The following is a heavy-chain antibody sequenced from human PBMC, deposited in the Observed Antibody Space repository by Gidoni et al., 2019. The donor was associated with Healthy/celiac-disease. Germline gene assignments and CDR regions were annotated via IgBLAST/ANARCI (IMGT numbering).Heavy chain of an antibody. D-gene: IGHD6-13*01. CDR3: AKEETSSSWDYYYYMDV. CDR2: ISYDGSNK. Sequence: PGKGLEWVAVISYDGSNKYYADSVKGRFTISRDNSKNTLYLQMNSLRAEDTAVYYCAKEETSSSWDYYYYMDVWGKGTTVTVSS. V-gene: IGHV3-30*18. J-gene: IGHJ6*03.